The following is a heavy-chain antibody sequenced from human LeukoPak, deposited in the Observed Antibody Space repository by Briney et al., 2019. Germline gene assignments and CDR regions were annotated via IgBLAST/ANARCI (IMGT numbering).Heavy chain of an antibody. CDR1: GYTFTSYY. J-gene: IGHJ4*02. CDR2: ISAYNGNT. D-gene: IGHD3-10*01. Sequence: ASVKVSCKASGYTFTSYYMHWVRQAPGQGLEWMGWISAYNGNTNYAQKLQGRVTMTTDTSTSTAYMELRSLRSDDTAVYYCAIVLPYFGYWGQGTLFTVSS. V-gene: IGHV1-18*04. CDR3: AIVLPYFGY.